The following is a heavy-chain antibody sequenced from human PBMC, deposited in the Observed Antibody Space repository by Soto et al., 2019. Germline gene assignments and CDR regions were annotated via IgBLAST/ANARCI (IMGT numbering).Heavy chain of an antibody. V-gene: IGHV1-18*01. CDR2: ISAYNGNT. CDR3: ARVWGGYCSSTSCYGLSAFDI. Sequence: QVQLVQSGAEVKKPGASVKVSCKASGYTFISYGISWVRQAPGQGLEWMGWISAYNGNTNYAQKLQGRVTMTTDTSTSTAYMELRSLRSDDTAVYYCARVWGGYCSSTSCYGLSAFDIWGQGTMVTVSS. J-gene: IGHJ3*02. D-gene: IGHD2-2*01. CDR1: GYTFISYG.